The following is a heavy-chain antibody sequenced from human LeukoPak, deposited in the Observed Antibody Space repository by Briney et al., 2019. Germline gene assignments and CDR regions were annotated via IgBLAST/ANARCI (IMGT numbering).Heavy chain of an antibody. CDR1: SGSFTGYY. Sequence: PSETLSLTCAVYSGSFTGYYWSWIRQPPGKGLEWIGEINHSGSPNYNPSLNSRVTISVDTSKNQFSLKLSSVTAADTAVYYCARDLHGSPDWWGQGTLVTVSS. V-gene: IGHV4-34*01. J-gene: IGHJ4*02. CDR3: ARDLHGSPDW. D-gene: IGHD2-2*03. CDR2: INHSGSP.